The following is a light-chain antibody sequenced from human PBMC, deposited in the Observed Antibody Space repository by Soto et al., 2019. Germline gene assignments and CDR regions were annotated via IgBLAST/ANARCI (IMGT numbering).Light chain of an antibody. J-gene: IGKJ1*01. CDR3: QQYNSYSQT. CDR1: QNIRTW. V-gene: IGKV1-5*01. CDR2: DAS. Sequence: DIRLTQSPSSLSASVGDRVTITCRASQNIRTWLAWYQQKPGKAPKLLIYDASSLESGVPLRFSGSGSGTEFTLTISSLQPDDFATYYCQQYNSYSQTVGQGTKVDIK.